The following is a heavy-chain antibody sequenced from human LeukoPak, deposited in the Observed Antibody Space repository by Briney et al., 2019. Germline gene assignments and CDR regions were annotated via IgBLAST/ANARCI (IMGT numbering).Heavy chain of an antibody. CDR2: LYWNDYK. J-gene: IGHJ4*02. Sequence: SGPTLVKPTQTLTLTCTFSGFSLSTSGVGVGWIRQPPGKALEWLALLYWNDYKRYSPSLKSRLTITKDTSKNQVVLTMTNMDPVDTATYYCARLRITMVRGVIIPGDYWGQGTLVTVSS. D-gene: IGHD3-10*01. CDR1: GFSLSTSGVG. CDR3: ARLRITMVRGVIIPGDY. V-gene: IGHV2-5*01.